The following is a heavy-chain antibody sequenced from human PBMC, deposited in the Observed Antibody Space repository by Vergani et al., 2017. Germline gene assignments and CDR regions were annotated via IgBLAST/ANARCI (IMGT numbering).Heavy chain of an antibody. V-gene: IGHV4-59*11. CDR2: IHYSENT. Sequence: QVQLQESGPGLVKPSQTLSLTCSVSFDSIRNLYCNWIRQPPGKGLEWIGSIHYSENTNYNPSLKTRVTISVDTSKNQFSRTLTSVTAADTAAYYCASDTHSGQRADRWGQGILVTVTS. J-gene: IGHJ5*02. D-gene: IGHD6-19*01. CDR3: ASDTHSGQRADR. CDR1: FDSIRNLY.